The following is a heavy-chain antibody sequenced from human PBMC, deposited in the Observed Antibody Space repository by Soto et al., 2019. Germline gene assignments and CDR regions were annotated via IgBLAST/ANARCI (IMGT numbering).Heavy chain of an antibody. CDR1: GFTFSSYW. J-gene: IGHJ4*02. CDR3: ARERGLGIFFFDY. Sequence: GGSLRLSCAASGFTFSSYWMSWVRQAPGKGLEWVANIKQDGSEKYYVDSVKGRFTISRDNAKNSLYLQMNSLRAEDTAVYYCARERGLGIFFFDYWGQGTLVTVSS. CDR2: IKQDGSEK. D-gene: IGHD7-27*01. V-gene: IGHV3-7*03.